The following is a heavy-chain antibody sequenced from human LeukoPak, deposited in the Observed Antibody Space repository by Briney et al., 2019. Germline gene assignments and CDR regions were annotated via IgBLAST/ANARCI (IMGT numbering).Heavy chain of an antibody. D-gene: IGHD6-19*01. V-gene: IGHV3-21*01. CDR1: GFTFSSYS. Sequence: GGSLRLSCAASGFTFSSYSMNWVRQAPGKGLEWVSSISSSSSYIYYADSVKGRFTISRDNAKNSLYLQMNSLRAEDTAVYYCARYRVGMYMAVAGHNWFDPWGQGTLVTVSS. CDR3: ARYRVGMYMAVAGHNWFDP. J-gene: IGHJ5*02. CDR2: ISSSSSYI.